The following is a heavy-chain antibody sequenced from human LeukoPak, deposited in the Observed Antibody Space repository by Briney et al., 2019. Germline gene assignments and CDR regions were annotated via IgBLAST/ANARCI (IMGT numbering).Heavy chain of an antibody. D-gene: IGHD3-3*01. V-gene: IGHV1-2*02. Sequence: GASVRVSCKASGYTFTGYYMRWVRQAPGQGLEWMGWINPNSGGTNYAQKFQGRVTMTRDTSISTAYMELSRLRSDDTAVYYCASFAPERPQSGYFDYWGQGTLVTVSS. CDR1: GYTFTGYY. CDR2: INPNSGGT. CDR3: ASFAPERPQSGYFDY. J-gene: IGHJ4*02.